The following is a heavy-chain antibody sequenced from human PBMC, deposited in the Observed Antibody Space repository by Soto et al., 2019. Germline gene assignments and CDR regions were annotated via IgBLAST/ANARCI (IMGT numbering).Heavy chain of an antibody. CDR1: GGSISSYY. Sequence: LSLTCTVSGGSISSYYWSWIRQPPGKGLEWIGYIYYSGSTNYNPSLKSRVTISVDTSKNQFSLKLSSVTAADTAVYYCARVGLPGWFDPWGQGTLVTVSS. J-gene: IGHJ5*02. V-gene: IGHV4-59*01. CDR2: IYYSGST. D-gene: IGHD3-10*01. CDR3: ARVGLPGWFDP.